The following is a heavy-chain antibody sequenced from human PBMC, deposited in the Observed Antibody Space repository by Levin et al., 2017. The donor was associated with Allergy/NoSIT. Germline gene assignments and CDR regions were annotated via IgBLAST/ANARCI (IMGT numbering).Heavy chain of an antibody. Sequence: GGSLRLSCEASGFIFEDYAMHGVRQVPGKGLEWVAGISWSSHSLGYADSVKGRFTISRDNAKNSLYLQLYSLRFEDTALYYGTKDIYRGYNVGSKFEVYGLDVWGHGTAVTV. CDR3: TKDIYRGYNVGSKFEVYGLDV. CDR1: GFIFEDYA. J-gene: IGHJ6*02. D-gene: IGHD5-18*01. CDR2: ISWSSHSL. V-gene: IGHV3-9*01.